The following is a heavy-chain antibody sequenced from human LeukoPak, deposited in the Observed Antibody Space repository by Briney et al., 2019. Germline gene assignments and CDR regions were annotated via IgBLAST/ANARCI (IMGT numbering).Heavy chain of an antibody. V-gene: IGHV4-4*02. Sequence: PSETLSLTCAVSGGSISSSNWWSWVRQPPGKGLEWIGEIYHSGSTNYNPSLKSRVTISVDTSKNQFSLKLSSVTAADTAVYYCARHSYFDWLLYAFDYWGQGTLVTVSS. CDR2: IYHSGST. CDR1: GGSISSSNW. J-gene: IGHJ4*02. CDR3: ARHSYFDWLLYAFDY. D-gene: IGHD3-9*01.